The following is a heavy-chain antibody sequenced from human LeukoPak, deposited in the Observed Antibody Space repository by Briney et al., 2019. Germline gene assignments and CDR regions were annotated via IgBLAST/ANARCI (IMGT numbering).Heavy chain of an antibody. V-gene: IGHV1-18*01. Sequence: GASVKVSCKASGYTFTSYGISWVRQAPGQGLEWMGWISAYNGNTNYAQKLQGRVTMTTDTSTSTAYMELRSLRSDDTAVYYCAREEYCGSTSCYTGDYWGQGTLVTVSS. D-gene: IGHD2-2*02. CDR3: AREEYCGSTSCYTGDY. CDR2: ISAYNGNT. J-gene: IGHJ4*02. CDR1: GYTFTSYG.